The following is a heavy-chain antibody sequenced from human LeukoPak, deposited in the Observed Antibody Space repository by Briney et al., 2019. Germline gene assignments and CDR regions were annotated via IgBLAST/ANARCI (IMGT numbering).Heavy chain of an antibody. CDR2: IRYDGSNK. D-gene: IGHD2-2*01. Sequence: GGSLRLSCAASGFTFSSYSMNWVRRAPGKGLEWVAFIRYDGSNKYYADSVKGRFTISRDNSKNTLYLQMNSLRAEDTAVYYCAKVDCSSTSCYVDYWGQGTLVTVSS. CDR1: GFTFSSYS. J-gene: IGHJ4*02. CDR3: AKVDCSSTSCYVDY. V-gene: IGHV3-30*02.